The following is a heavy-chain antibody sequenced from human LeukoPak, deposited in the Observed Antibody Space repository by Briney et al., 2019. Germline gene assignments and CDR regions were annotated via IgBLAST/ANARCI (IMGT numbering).Heavy chain of an antibody. J-gene: IGHJ6*04. V-gene: IGHV3-48*03. Sequence: PGGSLRLSCAASGFTFSSYEMNWVRQAPGKGLEWVSYISSSGSTIYYADSVKGRFTISRDNAKTSLYLQMNSLRAEDTAVYYCARADWSLYYGMDVWGKGTTVTVSS. CDR1: GFTFSSYE. CDR3: ARADWSLYYGMDV. D-gene: IGHD3/OR15-3a*01. CDR2: ISSSGSTI.